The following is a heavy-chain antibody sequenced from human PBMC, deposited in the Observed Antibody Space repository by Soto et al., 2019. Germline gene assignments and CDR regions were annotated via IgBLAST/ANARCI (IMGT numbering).Heavy chain of an antibody. CDR2: IYWDDDK. D-gene: IGHD3-22*01. J-gene: IGHJ4*02. CDR1: GFSLSTSGVG. CDR3: AHRGGGGSGYYWDFDY. Sequence: QITLKESGPTLVKPTQTLTLTCTFSGFSLSTSGVGVGWIRQPPGKALEWLALIYWDDDKRYSPSLKSRLTIPKDTSKDQVVLTMTNKDPVDTATYCCAHRGGGGSGYYWDFDYWGQGTLVTVSS. V-gene: IGHV2-5*02.